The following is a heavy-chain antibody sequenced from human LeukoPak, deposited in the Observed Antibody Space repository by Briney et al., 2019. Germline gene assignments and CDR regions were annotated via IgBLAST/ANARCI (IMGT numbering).Heavy chain of an antibody. CDR1: GFTFDDYA. CDR2: ISWNSGSI. D-gene: IGHD6-19*01. V-gene: IGHV3-9*03. J-gene: IGHJ4*02. CDR3: AKGSSGWYYYFDY. Sequence: GGSLRLSCAASGFTFDDYAMHWVRQAPGKCLEWVSGISWNSGSIGYADSVKGRFTISRDNAKNSLYLQMNSLRAEDMALYYCAKGSSGWYYYFDYWGQGTLVTVSS.